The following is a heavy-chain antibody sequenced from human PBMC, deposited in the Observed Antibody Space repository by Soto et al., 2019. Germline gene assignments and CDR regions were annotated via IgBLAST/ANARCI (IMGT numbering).Heavy chain of an antibody. V-gene: IGHV4-59*01. D-gene: IGHD5-12*01. J-gene: IGHJ4*02. CDR1: GGSISGYC. Sequence: QVQLQESGPGLLKPSETLSLTCDVSGGSISGYCWSWVRQPPGKRLEWIGYIYYSGYTNYNPSLKSRVTISVDRSKNQFSLELRSVTASDTAVYYCARDSVGSGYDWGQGTLVTVSS. CDR2: IYYSGYT. CDR3: ARDSVGSGYD.